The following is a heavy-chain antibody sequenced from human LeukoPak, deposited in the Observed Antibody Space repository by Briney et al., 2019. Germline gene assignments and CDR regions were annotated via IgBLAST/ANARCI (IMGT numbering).Heavy chain of an antibody. J-gene: IGHJ4*02. V-gene: IGHV4-34*01. CDR3: ARGSFCGRIDCYRAYAN. CDR1: GGSFSGYY. CDR2: INHSGEA. D-gene: IGHD2-21*02. Sequence: PSETLSLTCAVYGGSFSGYYWTWIRQSPGKGLEWIWEINHSGEADYNPSLKTRVTISVDTSKNQFSLKVSSVTAADTAVYFCARGSFCGRIDCYRAYANWGRGTLVTVSS.